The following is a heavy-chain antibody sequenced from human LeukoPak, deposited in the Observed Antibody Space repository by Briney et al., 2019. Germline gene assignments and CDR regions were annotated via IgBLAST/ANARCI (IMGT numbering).Heavy chain of an antibody. J-gene: IGHJ6*03. CDR1: GCSFSNYW. D-gene: IGHD3-16*01. CDR2: SNTHGSST. V-gene: IGHV3-74*01. Sequence: PWGPLTLSCAASGCSFSNYWLHWVRQAPGQGLELVARSNTHGSSTNYADTVKGRFTIYTDNAKNSLYLQTTTLSDEAAAVYYTLAGYYYYDMDVWGKGTTVTVSS. CDR3: LAGYYYYDMDV.